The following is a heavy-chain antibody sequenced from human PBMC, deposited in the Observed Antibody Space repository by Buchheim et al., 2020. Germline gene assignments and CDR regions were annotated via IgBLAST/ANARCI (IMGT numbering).Heavy chain of an antibody. J-gene: IGHJ5*02. CDR3: AKKRFQPNIATRTQYNWFGP. Sequence: QVQLVQSGAEVKKPGASVKVSCKASGYTFTSYDVNWVRQATGQGLEWMGWMNPNSGNTGYAQKFQGRVTMTRNTSISTAYMELSSLRSEDAAVYYWAKKRFQPNIATRTQYNWFGPWGQGTL. V-gene: IGHV1-8*01. CDR1: GYTFTSYD. D-gene: IGHD6-6*01. CDR2: MNPNSGNT.